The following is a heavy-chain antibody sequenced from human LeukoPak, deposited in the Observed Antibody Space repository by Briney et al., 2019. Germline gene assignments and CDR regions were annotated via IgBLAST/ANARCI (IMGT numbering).Heavy chain of an antibody. CDR1: GGSFSDYY. V-gene: IGHV4-34*01. CDR3: ARTRYYYNSRSYGAPYYFDY. CDR2: INHSGST. Sequence: PSETLSLTCAVYGGSFSDYYWSWIRQPPGKGLEWIGEINHSGSTNYNPSLKSRVTISVDTSKNQSSLKLSSVTAADTAVYYCARTRYYYNSRSYGAPYYFDYWGQGTLVTVSS. J-gene: IGHJ4*02. D-gene: IGHD3-10*01.